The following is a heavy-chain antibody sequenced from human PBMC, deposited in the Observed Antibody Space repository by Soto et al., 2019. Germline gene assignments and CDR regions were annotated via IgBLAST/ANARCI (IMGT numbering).Heavy chain of an antibody. Sequence: QVQLVESGGGVVQPGRSLRLSCAASGFTFSSYGMHWVRQAPGKGLEWVAVISYDGSNKYYADSVKGRFTISRDNSKNTLYLQMNSLRAEDTAVYYCAKDLDYGGNSNQHDYWGQGTLFTVSS. D-gene: IGHD4-17*01. J-gene: IGHJ4*02. CDR2: ISYDGSNK. V-gene: IGHV3-30*18. CDR3: AKDLDYGGNSNQHDY. CDR1: GFTFSSYG.